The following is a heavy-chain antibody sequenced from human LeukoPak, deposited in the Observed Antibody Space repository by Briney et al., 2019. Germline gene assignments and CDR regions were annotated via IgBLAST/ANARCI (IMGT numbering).Heavy chain of an antibody. J-gene: IGHJ5*02. Sequence: GASVKVSCKASGGTFSSYAISWVRQAPGQGLEWMGWINIGNGNTKYSQKFQGRVTVTRDTSASTAYMELSSLRSEDTAVYSCARDCSSSGCPWGQGTLVTVSS. CDR3: ARDCSSSGCP. D-gene: IGHD2-2*01. CDR2: INIGNGNT. V-gene: IGHV1-3*04. CDR1: GGTFSSYA.